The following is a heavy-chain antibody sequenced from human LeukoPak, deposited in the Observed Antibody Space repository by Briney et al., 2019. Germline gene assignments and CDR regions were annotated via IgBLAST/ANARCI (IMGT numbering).Heavy chain of an antibody. CDR2: INPSGGST. J-gene: IGHJ6*04. CDR3: ARTQPTGNFIPAAVYGMDV. D-gene: IGHD2-2*01. Sequence: ASVNVSCMASGYTFTSYYMHWVRQAPGQGLEWMGIINPSGGSTGYAQKFQGRVTMTRDTSTSTVYMEPSSLRSEDTAVYYCARTQPTGNFIPAAVYGMDVWGKATTVTVSS. CDR1: GYTFTSYY. V-gene: IGHV1-46*01.